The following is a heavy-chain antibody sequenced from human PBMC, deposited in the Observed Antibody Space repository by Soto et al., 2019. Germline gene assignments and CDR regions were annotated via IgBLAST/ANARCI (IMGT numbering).Heavy chain of an antibody. J-gene: IGHJ5*02. CDR3: ARAGSSVAGSWFDP. Sequence: EVQLVESGGGLVKPGGSLRLSCAASGFTFSSYSMNWVRQAPGKGLEWVSSISSSSSYIYYADSVKGRFTISRDNAKNSLYLQMNSLRAEDTAVYYCARAGSSVAGSWFDPWGQGTLVIVSS. CDR1: GFTFSSYS. D-gene: IGHD6-19*01. CDR2: ISSSSSYI. V-gene: IGHV3-21*01.